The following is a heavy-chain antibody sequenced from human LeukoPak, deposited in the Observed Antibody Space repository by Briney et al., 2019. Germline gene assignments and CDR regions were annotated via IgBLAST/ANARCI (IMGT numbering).Heavy chain of an antibody. D-gene: IGHD6-13*01. J-gene: IGHJ4*02. V-gene: IGHV3-30*07. CDR3: ARDGFVGAADY. CDR1: GFIFSNYA. CDR2: ISSDGSKT. Sequence: GGSLRLSCAASGFIFSNYAMHWVRQAPGKGLEWVALISSDGSKTYHADSVKGRFSISRDNSKNTLYLQMNSLRVEDTAVFYCARDGFVGAADYWGQGTLVTVSS.